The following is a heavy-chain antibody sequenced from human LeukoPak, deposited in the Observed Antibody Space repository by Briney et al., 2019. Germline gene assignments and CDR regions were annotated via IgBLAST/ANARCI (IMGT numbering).Heavy chain of an antibody. J-gene: IGHJ4*02. CDR1: GYTFTGYY. Sequence: GASVKVSCKASGYTFTGYYMHWVRQAPGQGLEWMGGINPNSGGTNYAQKFQGRVTMTRYTSISTAYMELSRLRSDDTAVYYCARSREIVVVTAIFDYWGQGTLVTVSS. D-gene: IGHD2-21*02. CDR3: ARSREIVVVTAIFDY. CDR2: INPNSGGT. V-gene: IGHV1-2*02.